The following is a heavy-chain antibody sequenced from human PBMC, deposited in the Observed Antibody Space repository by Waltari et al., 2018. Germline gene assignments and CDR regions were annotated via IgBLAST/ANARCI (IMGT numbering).Heavy chain of an antibody. D-gene: IGHD3-3*01. Sequence: QVQLQQWGAGLLKPSETLSLTCAVYGGSFSGYYWSWSRQPPGKGLEWIGEINHSGSTNYNPSLKSRVTISVDTSKNQFSLKLSSVTAADTAVYYCARDGPLTIFGVGYYYGMDVWGQGTTVTVSS. J-gene: IGHJ6*02. CDR1: GGSFSGYY. CDR2: INHSGST. V-gene: IGHV4-34*01. CDR3: ARDGPLTIFGVGYYYGMDV.